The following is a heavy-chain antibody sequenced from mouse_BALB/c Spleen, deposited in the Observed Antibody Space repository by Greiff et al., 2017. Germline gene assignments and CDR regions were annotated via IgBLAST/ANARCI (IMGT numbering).Heavy chain of an antibody. CDR3: ARDSGRYFDY. CDR1: GYTFTSYY. D-gene: IGHD4-1*01. Sequence: QVQLKQSGPELVKPGASVRISCKASGYTFTSYYIHWVKQRPGQGLEWIGWIYPGNVNTKYNEKFKGKATLTADKSSSTAYMQLSSLTSEDSAVYYCARDSGRYFDYWGQGTTLTVAS. V-gene: IGHV1S56*01. CDR2: IYPGNVNT. J-gene: IGHJ2*01.